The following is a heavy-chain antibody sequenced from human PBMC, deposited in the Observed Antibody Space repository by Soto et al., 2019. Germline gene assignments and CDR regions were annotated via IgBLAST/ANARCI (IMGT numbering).Heavy chain of an antibody. CDR3: ASWGTTGTTATNWFDP. J-gene: IGHJ5*02. D-gene: IGHD1-1*01. V-gene: IGHV3-21*01. CDR2: ISSSSDYI. CDR1: GFTFSTYS. Sequence: EVQLVESGGGLVKPGGSLRLSCAASGFTFSTYSMNWVRQAPGKGLEWVSSISSSSDYIHYADSVKGRFTISRDNAKNSLYLQMNSLSDEDTAVYYCASWGTTGTTATNWFDPWGQGTLVTVSS.